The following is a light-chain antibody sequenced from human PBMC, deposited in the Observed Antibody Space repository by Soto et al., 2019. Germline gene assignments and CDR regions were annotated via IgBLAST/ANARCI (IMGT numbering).Light chain of an antibody. CDR2: DAS. CDR1: QSVSSD. V-gene: IGKV3-11*01. Sequence: EIVLTQSPVILSLSPGERATLSCRASQSVSSDLAWYQQKPGQAPRLLIYDASSRAVGIPARFSGGGSGTDFTLTISSLAPEDFAVYYCQQRSSWPLTFGGGTEVEIK. CDR3: QQRSSWPLT. J-gene: IGKJ4*01.